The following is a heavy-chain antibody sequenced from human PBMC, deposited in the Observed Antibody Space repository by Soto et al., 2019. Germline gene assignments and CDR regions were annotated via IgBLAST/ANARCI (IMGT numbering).Heavy chain of an antibody. Sequence: QVQLVQSGAEVKKPGSSVKVSCKASGGTFSSYAISWVRQAPGQGLEWMGGIIPIFGTANYAQKFQGRVKIAAHKSTSTAYMELSSLRSEDTAVYYCARVIRERFYYGMAVWGQETTVIVSS. CDR2: IIPIFGTA. D-gene: IGHD1-1*01. CDR3: ARVIRERFYYGMAV. V-gene: IGHV1-69*06. J-gene: IGHJ6*02. CDR1: GGTFSSYA.